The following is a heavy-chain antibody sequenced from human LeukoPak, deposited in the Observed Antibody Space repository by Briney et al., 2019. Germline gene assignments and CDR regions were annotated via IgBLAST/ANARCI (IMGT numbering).Heavy chain of an antibody. V-gene: IGHV4-4*07. D-gene: IGHD2-21*02. J-gene: IGHJ3*02. Sequence: SETLSLTCTVSGGSISSYYWSWIRRPAGKGLEWIGRIYTSGSTNYNPSLKSRVTMSVDTSKNQFSLKLSSVTAADTAVYYCAREGGDIVAVTAILDAFDIWGQGTMVTVSS. CDR3: AREGGDIVAVTAILDAFDI. CDR1: GGSISSYY. CDR2: IYTSGST.